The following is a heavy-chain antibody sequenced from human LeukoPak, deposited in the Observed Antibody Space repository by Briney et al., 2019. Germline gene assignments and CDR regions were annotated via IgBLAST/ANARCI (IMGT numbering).Heavy chain of an antibody. CDR2: IFSNDEK. Sequence: ESGPTLVNPTKTLTLTCTVSGFSLTNAGLGVSWILHPPRKALEWLAHIFSNDEKSYRTSLKSRLTISKDTSKSQVVLIMTNMDPVDTATYYCARALLVDYNFDYWGQGTLVTVSS. CDR3: ARALLVDYNFDY. J-gene: IGHJ4*02. V-gene: IGHV2-26*01. D-gene: IGHD2-8*02. CDR1: GFSLTNAGLG.